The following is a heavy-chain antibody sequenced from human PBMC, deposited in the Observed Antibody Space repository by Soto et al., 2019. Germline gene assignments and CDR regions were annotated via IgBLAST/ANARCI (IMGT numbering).Heavy chain of an antibody. J-gene: IGHJ5*02. D-gene: IGHD2-2*01. Sequence: SETLSLTCTVSGGSISSYYWSWIRQPPGRGLEWIGYIYYSGSTNYNPSLKSRVTISVDTSKNQFSLKLSSVTAADTAVYYCAGIVVVPAAMGPGWFDPWGQGTLVTVSS. CDR3: AGIVVVPAAMGPGWFDP. V-gene: IGHV4-59*01. CDR2: IYYSGST. CDR1: GGSISSYY.